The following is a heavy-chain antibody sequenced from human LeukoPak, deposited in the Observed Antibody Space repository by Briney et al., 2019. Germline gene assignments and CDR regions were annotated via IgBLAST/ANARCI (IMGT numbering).Heavy chain of an antibody. J-gene: IGHJ4*02. CDR2: INHSGST. CDR1: GGSFSGYY. V-gene: IGHV4-34*01. Sequence: SETLSLTCAVYGGSFSGYYWSWIRQPPGKGLEWIGEINHSGSTNYSPSLKSRVTISVGTSKNQFSLKLSSVTAADTAVYYCARGGRSTSLDYWGQGTLVTVSS. CDR3: ARGGRSTSLDY.